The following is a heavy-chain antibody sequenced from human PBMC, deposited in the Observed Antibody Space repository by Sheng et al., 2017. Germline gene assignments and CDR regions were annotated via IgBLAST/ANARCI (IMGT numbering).Heavy chain of an antibody. CDR3: ARDRSGGYDGIDF. CDR1: GFTFSNYA. D-gene: IGHD5-12*01. Sequence: QLVESGGGLVQPGGPVRLSCVASGFTFSNYAMNWVRQAPGKGLQWVSSISSIGTYISYAESIKGRFTISRDNAKDSVYLQMSSLRVEDTAVYYCARDRSGGYDGIDFWGQGTLVTVSS. V-gene: IGHV3-21*02. J-gene: IGHJ4*02. CDR2: ISSIGTYI.